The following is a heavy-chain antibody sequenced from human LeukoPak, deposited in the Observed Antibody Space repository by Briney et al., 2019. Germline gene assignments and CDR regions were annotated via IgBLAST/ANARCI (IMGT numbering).Heavy chain of an antibody. J-gene: IGHJ6*02. CDR3: ARDGVECSSTSCYEDYYYGMDV. V-gene: IGHV1-2*02. D-gene: IGHD2-2*01. Sequence: ASVKVSCKASGYTFTGYYMHWVRQAPGQGLEWMGWINPNSGGTNYAQKFQGRATMTRDTSISTAYMELSRLRSDDTAVYYCARDGVECSSTSCYEDYYYGMDVWGQGTTVTVSS. CDR2: INPNSGGT. CDR1: GYTFTGYY.